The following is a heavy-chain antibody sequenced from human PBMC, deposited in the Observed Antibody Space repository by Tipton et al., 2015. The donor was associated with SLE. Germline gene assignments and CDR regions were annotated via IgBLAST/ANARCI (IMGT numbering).Heavy chain of an antibody. CDR3: VRGEDL. Sequence: SLRLSCAGSGFTFRSHWMRWIRQAPGKGLEWVANIKQDGSEKYYVDSVKGRFTISRDNAKNSLYLQMNSLRAEETAVYYCVRGEDLWGQGTLVTVSS. V-gene: IGHV3-7*04. D-gene: IGHD1-26*01. CDR1: GFTFRSHW. J-gene: IGHJ5*02. CDR2: IKQDGSEK.